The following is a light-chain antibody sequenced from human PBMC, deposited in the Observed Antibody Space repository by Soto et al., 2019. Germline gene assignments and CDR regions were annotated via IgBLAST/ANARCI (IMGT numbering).Light chain of an antibody. J-gene: IGLJ1*01. Sequence: QALRNQPAWVSGSPGQSITISCTGTISDVVGYNYVSWFQHHPGKAPKLIIYEVSYRPSGVSNRFSGSKSGDTASLTISGLQADDEADYYCRSFTNTITRYAFGTGTKVTVL. CDR1: ISDVVGYNY. CDR2: EVS. V-gene: IGLV2-14*01. CDR3: RSFTNTITRYA.